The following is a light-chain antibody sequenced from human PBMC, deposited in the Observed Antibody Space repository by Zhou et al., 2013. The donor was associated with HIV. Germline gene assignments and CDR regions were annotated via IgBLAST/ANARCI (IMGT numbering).Light chain of an antibody. CDR1: QDIDNY. CDR2: DAS. Sequence: DIQMTQSPSSLSASVGDRLTITCQASQDIDNYLNWYQQKPGKAPKLLIYDASNLETGVPSRFSGSGSGTDFTFTISSLQPEDIATYYCQQSENLPFTFGPGTKVDFK. J-gene: IGKJ3*01. CDR3: QQSENLPFT. V-gene: IGKV1-33*01.